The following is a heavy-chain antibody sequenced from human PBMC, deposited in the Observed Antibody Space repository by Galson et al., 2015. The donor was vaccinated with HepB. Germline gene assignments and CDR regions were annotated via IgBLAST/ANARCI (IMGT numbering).Heavy chain of an antibody. Sequence: SVKVSCKASGYTFTSYGISWVRQARGQRLEWIGWIVVGSGNTNYAQKFQERVTITRDMSTSTAYMELSSLRSEDTAVYYCAAPNYDILTGPPAFDIWGQGTMVTVSS. CDR1: GYTFTSYG. J-gene: IGHJ3*02. D-gene: IGHD3-9*01. CDR3: AAPNYDILTGPPAFDI. CDR2: IVVGSGNT. V-gene: IGHV1-58*02.